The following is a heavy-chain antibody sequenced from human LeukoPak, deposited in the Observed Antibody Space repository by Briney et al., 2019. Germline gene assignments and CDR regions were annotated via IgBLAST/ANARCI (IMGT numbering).Heavy chain of an antibody. J-gene: IGHJ4*02. Sequence: GGSLRLSCAASGFTFSSYSMNWVRQAPGKGLEWVSYISSSSSTIYYADSVKGRFTISRDNAKNSLYLQMNSLRADDTAVYYCAKGYYGNYVAVDYWGQGTLVTVSS. CDR2: ISSSSSTI. D-gene: IGHD4-11*01. CDR3: AKGYYGNYVAVDY. CDR1: GFTFSSYS. V-gene: IGHV3-48*01.